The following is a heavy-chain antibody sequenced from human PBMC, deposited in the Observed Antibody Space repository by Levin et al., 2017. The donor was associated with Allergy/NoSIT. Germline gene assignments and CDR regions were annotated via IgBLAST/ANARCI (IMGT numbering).Heavy chain of an antibody. Sequence: PGGSLRLSCAASGFTFSSYAMSWVRQAPGKGLEWVSAISGSGGSTCYADSVKGRFTISRDNSKNTLYLQMNSLRAEDTAVYYCAKLVFGQQQLAHYDDDYWGQGTLVTVSS. CDR2: ISGSGGST. D-gene: IGHD6-13*01. J-gene: IGHJ4*02. CDR1: GFTFSSYA. V-gene: IGHV3-23*01. CDR3: AKLVFGQQQLAHYDDDY.